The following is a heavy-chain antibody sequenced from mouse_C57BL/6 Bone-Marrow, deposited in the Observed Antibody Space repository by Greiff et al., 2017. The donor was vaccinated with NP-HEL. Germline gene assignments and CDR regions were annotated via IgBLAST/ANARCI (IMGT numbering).Heavy chain of an antibody. V-gene: IGHV14-4*01. CDR2: IDPENGDT. D-gene: IGHD1-1*02. CDR3: TTGGGYY. CDR1: GFNIKDDY. Sequence: EVQLQESGAELVRPGASVKLSCTASGFNIKDDYMHWVKQRPEQGLEWIGWIDPENGDTEYASKFQGKATITADTSSNTAYLQLSSLTSEDTAVYYCTTGGGYYWGQGTTLTVSS. J-gene: IGHJ2*01.